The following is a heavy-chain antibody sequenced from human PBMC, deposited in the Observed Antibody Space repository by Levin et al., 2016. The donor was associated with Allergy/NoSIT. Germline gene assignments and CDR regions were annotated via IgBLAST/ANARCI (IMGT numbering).Heavy chain of an antibody. J-gene: IGHJ6*02. D-gene: IGHD3-10*01. CDR2: ISGDHDDT. V-gene: IGHV1-18*01. CDR3: ARDRGMVRGVSGLDYYYGVDV. CDR1: GYTFSSSG. Sequence: ASVKVSCKASGYTFSSSGISWVRRAPGRGLEWMGWISGDHDDTSYAHNLQGRVTMTTDTSTSTAYMELRSLRFDDTAVYYCARDRGMVRGVSGLDYYYGVDVWGQGTTVTVSS.